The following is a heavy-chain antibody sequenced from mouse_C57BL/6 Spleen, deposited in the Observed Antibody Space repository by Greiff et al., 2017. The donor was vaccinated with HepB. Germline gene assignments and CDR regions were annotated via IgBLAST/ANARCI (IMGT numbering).Heavy chain of an antibody. V-gene: IGHV1-81*01. Sequence: VQLQQSGAELARPGASVKLSCKASGYTFTSYGISWVKQRTGQGLEWIGEIYPRSGNTYYNEKFKGKATLTADKSSRTAYMELRSLTSEDSAVYFCARRPGSSYGWYFDVWGTGTTVTVSS. J-gene: IGHJ1*03. D-gene: IGHD1-1*01. CDR3: ARRPGSSYGWYFDV. CDR1: GYTFTSYG. CDR2: IYPRSGNT.